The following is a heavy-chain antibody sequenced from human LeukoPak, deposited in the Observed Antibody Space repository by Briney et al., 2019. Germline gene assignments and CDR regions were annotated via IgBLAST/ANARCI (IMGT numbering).Heavy chain of an antibody. D-gene: IGHD6-19*01. V-gene: IGHV3-23*01. J-gene: IGHJ6*03. CDR2: INGGGNTT. Sequence: GVSLRLSCAASGFAFSSFAMGWARQSPGKGLEWLSTINGGGNTTFYADSVKGRFTISRDNSKNTLYLHMDSLRPDDTAIYYCTKELHVAVAVADYYYFYMDVWGRGTAVTVSS. CDR3: TKELHVAVAVADYYYFYMDV. CDR1: GFAFSSFA.